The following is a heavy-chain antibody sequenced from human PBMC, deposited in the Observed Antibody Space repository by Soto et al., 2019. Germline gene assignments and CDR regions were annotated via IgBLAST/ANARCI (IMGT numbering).Heavy chain of an antibody. Sequence: PSETLSLTCAVSGGSISIGGYSWSWIRQPPGKGLEWIGYIYHSGSTYYNPSLKSRVTISVDRSKNQFSLKLSSATAADTAVYYCATVFRSSNFNYWGQGTLVTVSS. D-gene: IGHD3-10*02. J-gene: IGHJ4*02. CDR2: IYHSGST. CDR3: ATVFRSSNFNY. V-gene: IGHV4-30-2*01. CDR1: GGSISIGGYS.